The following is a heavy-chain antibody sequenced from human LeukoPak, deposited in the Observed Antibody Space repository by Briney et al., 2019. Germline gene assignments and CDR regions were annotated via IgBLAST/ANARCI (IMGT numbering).Heavy chain of an antibody. V-gene: IGHV3-23*01. J-gene: IGHJ4*02. CDR2: ISGSGGST. CDR3: AKGIDIVVVPAAPHFDY. CDR1: GFIFSSYA. Sequence: GGSLRLSCAASGFIFSSYAMHWVRQAPGKGLEWVSAISGSGGSTYYADSVKGRFTISRDNSKNTLYLQMNSLRAEDTAVYYCAKGIDIVVVPAAPHFDYWGQGTLVTVSS. D-gene: IGHD2-2*01.